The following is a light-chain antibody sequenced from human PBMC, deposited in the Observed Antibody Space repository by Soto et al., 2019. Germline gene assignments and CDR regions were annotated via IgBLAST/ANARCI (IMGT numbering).Light chain of an antibody. CDR3: NSYSSTSFYV. CDR1: GSDIATFNY. J-gene: IGLJ1*01. V-gene: IGLV2-14*01. Sequence: QSVLAQPASMSGSPGQSITISCTGCGSDIATFNYVSWYQQYPGKAPKLLIYQVTSRASGVSHRFSGSKSGNTAALTISGLQPEDEAEYYCNSYSSTSFYVFGTGTKVTVL. CDR2: QVT.